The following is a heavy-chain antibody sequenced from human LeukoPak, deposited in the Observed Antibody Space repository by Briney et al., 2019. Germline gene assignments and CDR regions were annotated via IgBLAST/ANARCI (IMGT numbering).Heavy chain of an antibody. D-gene: IGHD1-7*01. J-gene: IGHJ4*02. CDR3: VQFELDY. CDR1: GYTFTNYY. Sequence: ASVKVSCKASGYTFTNYYMHWVRQAPGQGLEWMGIINSSGGSTAYAQKFQDRVTMTRDMSTSTVYMELSRLRSDDTAVYYCVQFELDYWGQGTLVTVSS. V-gene: IGHV1-46*01. CDR2: INSSGGST.